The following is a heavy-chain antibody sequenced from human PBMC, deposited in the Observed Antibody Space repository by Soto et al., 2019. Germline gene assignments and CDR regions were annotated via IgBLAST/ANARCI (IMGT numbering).Heavy chain of an antibody. Sequence: SETLSLTCAVYGGSFSGYYWSWIRQPPGKGLEWIGEINHSGSTNYNPSLKSRVTISVDTSKNQFSLKLSSVTAADTAVYYCARGRIVERTFDYWGQGTLVTVSS. D-gene: IGHD1-1*01. V-gene: IGHV4-34*01. CDR3: ARGRIVERTFDY. CDR1: GGSFSGYY. CDR2: INHSGST. J-gene: IGHJ4*02.